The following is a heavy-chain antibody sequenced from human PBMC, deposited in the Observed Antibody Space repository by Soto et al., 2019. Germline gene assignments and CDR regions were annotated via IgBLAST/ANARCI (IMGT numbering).Heavy chain of an antibody. D-gene: IGHD2-21*01. Sequence: SETLSLTCAVYGGSFSGYYWSWIRQPPGKGLEWIGEINHRGSTNHNPSLKSRVTMSTDMSKNQFSLNLTSVTAADTAVYFCAIRLGWLQHYWGQGIQVTVSS. V-gene: IGHV4-34*01. CDR2: INHRGST. CDR3: AIRLGWLQHY. J-gene: IGHJ4*02. CDR1: GGSFSGYY.